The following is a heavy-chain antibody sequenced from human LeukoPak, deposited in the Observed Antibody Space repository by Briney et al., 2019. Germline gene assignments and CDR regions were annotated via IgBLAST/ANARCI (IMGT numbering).Heavy chain of an antibody. CDR3: ATALYDSSGYSYYFDY. D-gene: IGHD3-22*01. CDR2: FDPEDGET. J-gene: IGHJ4*02. V-gene: IGHV1-24*01. CDR1: GYTLTELS. Sequence: ASVKVSCKVSGYTLTELSMQWLRQAPGKGLEWMGGFDPEDGETIYAQKFQGRVTMTEDTSTDTAYMELSSLRSEDTAVYYCATALYDSSGYSYYFDYWGQGTLVTVSS.